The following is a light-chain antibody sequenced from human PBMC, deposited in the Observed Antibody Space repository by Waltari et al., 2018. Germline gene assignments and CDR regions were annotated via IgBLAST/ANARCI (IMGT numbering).Light chain of an antibody. CDR3: CSYAGSYTWV. CDR1: RRDVGNYKR. Sequence: QSALTQPASVSGSPGQSITISCTVTRRDVGNYKRVSWYQQYPGKAPKVMIYDDNRRPSGVSDRFSGSKSGNTASLTISGVQAEDEADYYCCSYAGSYTWVFGGGTKLTVL. J-gene: IGLJ3*02. CDR2: DDN. V-gene: IGLV2-23*01.